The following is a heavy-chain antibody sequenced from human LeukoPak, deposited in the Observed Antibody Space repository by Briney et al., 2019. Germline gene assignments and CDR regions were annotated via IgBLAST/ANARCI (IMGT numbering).Heavy chain of an antibody. CDR3: ARAGGQLPFYYCNGMDI. D-gene: IGHD2-2*01. J-gene: IGHJ6*02. V-gene: IGHV3-30-3*01. CDR2: ISYDGSNN. CDR1: GFTFSSYA. Sequence: GGSLSLSCAASGFTFSSYAMHWVRQAPGKGLEWVAVISYDGSNNYYADSVKGRFTISRDKSKNTLYRQMSSLRAEDTAVYYCARAGGQLPFYYCNGMDIWGQGTTVTVSS.